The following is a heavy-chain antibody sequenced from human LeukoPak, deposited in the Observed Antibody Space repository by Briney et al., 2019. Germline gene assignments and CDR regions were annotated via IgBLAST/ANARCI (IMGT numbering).Heavy chain of an antibody. CDR1: GITFSSYG. D-gene: IGHD3-3*01. CDR3: AKDGGGTIFGMVIILHYMDV. J-gene: IGHJ6*03. V-gene: IGHV3-23*01. CDR2: ISSTGGTT. Sequence: GGSLRLSCAASGITFSSYGMSWVRQAPGKGLEWVSSISSTGGTTYYADSVKGRFTISRDNAKNTLYLQMNSLRAEDTAVYYCAKDGGGTIFGMVIILHYMDVWGKGTTVTVSS.